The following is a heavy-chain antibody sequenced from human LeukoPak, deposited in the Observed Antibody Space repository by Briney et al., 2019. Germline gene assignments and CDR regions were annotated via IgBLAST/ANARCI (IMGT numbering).Heavy chain of an antibody. D-gene: IGHD6-13*01. CDR2: ISRTGNSI. CDR3: ARGPYSSNWYVDY. Sequence: GGSQRLSCAASGFTLTSYEMNWVRLAPGKGLEWISYISRTGNSIYYADSVKGRFTVSRDSAKDSLYLQMNSLRAEDTAVYYCARGPYSSNWYVDYWGQGTLVTVAS. J-gene: IGHJ4*02. CDR1: GFTLTSYE. V-gene: IGHV3-48*03.